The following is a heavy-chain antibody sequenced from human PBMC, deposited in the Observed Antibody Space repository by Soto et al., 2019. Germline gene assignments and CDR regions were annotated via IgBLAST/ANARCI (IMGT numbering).Heavy chain of an antibody. CDR2: INPSGGST. Sequence: GASVKVSCKASGYTFTSYYMHWVRQAPGQGLEWMEIINPSGGSTSYAQKFQGRVTMTRDTSTSTVYMELSSLRSEDTAVYYCARGYHSSGFPPLVDYWGQGTLVTVSS. CDR3: ARGYHSSGFPPLVDY. CDR1: GYTFTSYY. D-gene: IGHD3-22*01. J-gene: IGHJ4*02. V-gene: IGHV1-46*01.